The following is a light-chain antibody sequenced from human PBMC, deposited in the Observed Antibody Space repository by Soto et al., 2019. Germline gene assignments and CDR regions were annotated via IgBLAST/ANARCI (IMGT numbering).Light chain of an antibody. CDR3: QSADSSGTYV. CDR2: KDS. CDR1: ALPKQY. V-gene: IGLV3-25*02. Sequence: SYELTQPPSVSVSPGQTARITCSGDALPKQYAYWYRQKPGQAPVLVIYKDSERPSGIPERFSGSSSGTTVTLTISGVQAEDEADYYCQSADSSGTYVFGTGTKV. J-gene: IGLJ1*01.